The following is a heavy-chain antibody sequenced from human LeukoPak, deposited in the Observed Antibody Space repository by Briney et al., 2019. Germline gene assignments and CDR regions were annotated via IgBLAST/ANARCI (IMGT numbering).Heavy chain of an antibody. D-gene: IGHD1-26*01. CDR1: GGSFSGYY. CDR2: INHSGST. J-gene: IGHJ5*02. CDR3: ARGWELLNWFDP. Sequence: SETLSLTCAVYGGSFSGYYWSWIRQPPGKGLEWIGEINHSGSTNYNPSLKSRVTISVDTSKSQFSLKLSSVTAADTAVYYCARGWELLNWFDPWGQGTLVTVSS. V-gene: IGHV4-34*01.